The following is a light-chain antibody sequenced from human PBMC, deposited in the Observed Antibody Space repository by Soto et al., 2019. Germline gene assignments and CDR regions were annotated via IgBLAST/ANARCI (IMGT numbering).Light chain of an antibody. Sequence: QSALTQPASVSGSPGQSITISCTGTSSDVGGYNYVSWYQQHPGKAPKLMIYDVSNRPSGVSNRFSGSKSGNTASLTISGLQDDDEADYYCSSYTSSSTYGVFGGGTKLTVL. J-gene: IGLJ2*01. CDR1: SSDVGGYNY. CDR2: DVS. V-gene: IGLV2-14*01. CDR3: SSYTSSSTYGV.